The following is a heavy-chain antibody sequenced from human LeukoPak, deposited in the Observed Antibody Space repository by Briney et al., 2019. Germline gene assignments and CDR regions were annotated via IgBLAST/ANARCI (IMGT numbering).Heavy chain of an antibody. V-gene: IGHV4-59*01. Sequence: SETLSLTCTVPGGSISSYYWSWIRQPPGKGLEWIGYIYYSGSTNYNPSLKSRVTISVDTSKNQFSLKLSSVTAADTAVYYCARSSSGYIHDYWGQGTLVTVSS. D-gene: IGHD3-22*01. CDR1: GGSISSYY. CDR2: IYYSGST. J-gene: IGHJ4*02. CDR3: ARSSSGYIHDY.